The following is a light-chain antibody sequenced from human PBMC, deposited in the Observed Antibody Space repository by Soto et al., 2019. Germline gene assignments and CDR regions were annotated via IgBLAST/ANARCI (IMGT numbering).Light chain of an antibody. CDR1: QSLLHTNGYTY. V-gene: IGKV2-28*01. CDR3: MQALQTPGT. J-gene: IGKJ1*01. Sequence: IVMIQSPLSLSVTPREPASISCRSSQSLLHTNGYTYLNWYLQKPGQSPHLLIYLGSRRPPGVPERFSGSGSCTDFTLTISRVEAEDVGIYYCMQALQTPGTFGQGTKL. CDR2: LGS.